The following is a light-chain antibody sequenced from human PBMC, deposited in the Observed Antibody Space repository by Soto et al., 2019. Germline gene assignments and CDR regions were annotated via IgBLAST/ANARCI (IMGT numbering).Light chain of an antibody. CDR1: QSVSSSY. V-gene: IGKV3-20*01. Sequence: EIVLTQAPGTLYLSPGERATLSCRASQSVSSSYLVLYQQKPGQAPRLLIYGASSRATGIPNRFSGSGSGTDFTLTISRLEPEDFAVYYCQQYGSSPTFGQGTKVDIK. CDR3: QQYGSSPT. CDR2: GAS. J-gene: IGKJ1*01.